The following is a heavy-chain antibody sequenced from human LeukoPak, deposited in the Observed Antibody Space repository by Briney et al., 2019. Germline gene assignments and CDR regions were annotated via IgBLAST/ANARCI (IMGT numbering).Heavy chain of an antibody. J-gene: IGHJ6*03. Sequence: ASVKVSCKASGGTFSSYAISWVRQAPGQGLEWMGGIIPIFGTANYAQKFQGRVTITADKSTSTAYMELSSLRSNDTAVYYCAWSRYYVPFYYMDVWGKGTTVTVSS. D-gene: IGHD3-3*01. V-gene: IGHV1-69*06. CDR2: IIPIFGTA. CDR3: AWSRYYVPFYYMDV. CDR1: GGTFSSYA.